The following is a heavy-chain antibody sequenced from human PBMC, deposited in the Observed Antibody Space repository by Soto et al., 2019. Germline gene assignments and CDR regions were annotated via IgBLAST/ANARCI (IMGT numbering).Heavy chain of an antibody. CDR1: GYTFTSYA. D-gene: IGHD2-2*01. CDR2: INAGNGNT. J-gene: IGHJ4*02. V-gene: IGHV1-3*01. CDR3: ARVGCISTSCSSGYFDY. Sequence: ASVKVSCKASGYTFTSYAMHWVRQAPGQRLEWMGWINAGNGNTKYSQKFQGRVTITRDTSASTAYMELSSLRSEDTAVYYCARVGCISTSCSSGYFDYWGQGTLVTVSS.